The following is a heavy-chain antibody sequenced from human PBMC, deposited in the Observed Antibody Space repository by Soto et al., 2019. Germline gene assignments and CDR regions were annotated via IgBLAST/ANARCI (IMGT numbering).Heavy chain of an antibody. CDR1: GFSLSTSGVG. CDR3: AHRGGYYDSSGYYPYYFDY. V-gene: IGHV2-5*02. CDR2: IYWDDDK. J-gene: IGHJ4*02. Sequence: QITLKESGPTLGKPTQTLTLTCTFSGFSLSTSGVGVGWIRQPPGKALEWLALIYWDDDKRYSPSLKSRLTITKYTSKNEVVLTMTNMDPVDTATYYCAHRGGYYDSSGYYPYYFDYWGQGTLVTVSS. D-gene: IGHD3-22*01.